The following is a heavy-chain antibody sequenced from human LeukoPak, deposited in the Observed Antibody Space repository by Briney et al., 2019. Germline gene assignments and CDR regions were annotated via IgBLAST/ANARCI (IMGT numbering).Heavy chain of an antibody. J-gene: IGHJ3*02. CDR1: GGPINSNIYY. CDR2: IYCSGST. CDR3: ARVLLWFGDFSVKAFDI. V-gene: IGHV4-39*01. Sequence: SETLSLTCNVSGGPINSNIYYWAWVRQPPGKGLEWIGSIYCSGSTYYNPSLKSRITISVDTFRSQVSLKMRSVTAADTAVYYCARVLLWFGDFSVKAFDIWGQGTMVTVSS. D-gene: IGHD3-10*01.